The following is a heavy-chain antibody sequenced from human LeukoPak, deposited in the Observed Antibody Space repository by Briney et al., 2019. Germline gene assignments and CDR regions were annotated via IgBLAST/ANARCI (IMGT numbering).Heavy chain of an antibody. V-gene: IGHV4-59*08. CDR2: IYYSGST. CDR3: ARVETRLGYFFDS. D-gene: IGHD4-23*01. CDR1: GGSISSYY. J-gene: IGHJ4*02. Sequence: KASETLSLTCTVSGGSISSYYWSWIRQPPGKGLEWIGYIYYSGSTNYNPSLKSRVTISVDTSKNQFSLKLSSVTAADTAVYYCARVETRLGYFFDSGGKETLVTVSS.